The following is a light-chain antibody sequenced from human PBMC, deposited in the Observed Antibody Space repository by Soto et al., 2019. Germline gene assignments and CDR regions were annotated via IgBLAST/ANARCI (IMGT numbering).Light chain of an antibody. Sequence: DIQMTQSPSSLSASVGDSVTITCRASQGISHYLAWYQQKPGQVPKLLIYAASTLQSGVPSRFSGSGSGTDFILTIRGLQPEDVATYYCQKYNDAPLTFGPGTRLVI. CDR3: QKYNDAPLT. J-gene: IGKJ3*01. V-gene: IGKV1-27*01. CDR1: QGISHY. CDR2: AAS.